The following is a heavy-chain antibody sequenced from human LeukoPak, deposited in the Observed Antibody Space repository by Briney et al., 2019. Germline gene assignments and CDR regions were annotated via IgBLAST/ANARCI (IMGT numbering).Heavy chain of an antibody. CDR1: GGSISTYY. J-gene: IGHJ4*02. Sequence: SETLSLTCTVSGGSISTYYWSWIRQPPGKGLELIGYIYYSGSTNYNPSLKSRVTLSIDTSKNQFSLKLTSVTAADTAVYYCARAEINDYSRYWGQGIPVIVSS. V-gene: IGHV4-59*08. D-gene: IGHD4-11*01. CDR3: ARAEINDYSRY. CDR2: IYYSGST.